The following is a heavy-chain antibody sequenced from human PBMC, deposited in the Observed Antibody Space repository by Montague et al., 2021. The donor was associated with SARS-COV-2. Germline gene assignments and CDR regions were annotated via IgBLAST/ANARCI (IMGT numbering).Heavy chain of an antibody. V-gene: IGHV4-39*01. CDR2: IYYSGST. Sequence: SETLSLTCTVSGGSISGSTYYWGWIRQPPGKGPEWIGSIYYSGSTYYNPSLKSRVTISVDTSKNQFSLKLSSVTAADTAVYYCARHGWGWLRLLRPFDYWGQGTLVTVSS. D-gene: IGHD5-12*01. J-gene: IGHJ4*02. CDR3: ARHGWGWLRLLRPFDY. CDR1: GGSISGSTYY.